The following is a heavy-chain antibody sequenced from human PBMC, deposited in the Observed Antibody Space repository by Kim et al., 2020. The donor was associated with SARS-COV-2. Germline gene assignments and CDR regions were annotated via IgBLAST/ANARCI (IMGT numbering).Heavy chain of an antibody. CDR1: GYTFTGYY. CDR2: INPISGGT. Sequence: ASVKVSCKASGYTFTGYYINWVRQAPGQGLEWMGQINPISGGTNYAREFQGRVTLTRDTSVNTAYMEMSSLRSDDTAVYYCARNGGEIYHLVRHYYGMDV. V-gene: IGHV1-2*06. D-gene: IGHD6-6*01. J-gene: IGHJ6*01. CDR3: ARNGGEIYHLVRHYYGMDV.